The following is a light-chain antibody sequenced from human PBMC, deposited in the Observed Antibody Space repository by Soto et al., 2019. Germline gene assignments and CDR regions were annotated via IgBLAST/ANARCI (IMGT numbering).Light chain of an antibody. CDR1: SSDVGGYNY. Sequence: QSALTQPASVSGSPGQSITISCTGTSSDVGGYNYVSWYQQHPGKAPKLMIYKVNNRPSGVSIRFSGSKSGNTASLTISGLQAEDEADYYCSSYTGSSTWVFGGGTKVTVL. J-gene: IGLJ3*02. V-gene: IGLV2-14*01. CDR2: KVN. CDR3: SSYTGSSTWV.